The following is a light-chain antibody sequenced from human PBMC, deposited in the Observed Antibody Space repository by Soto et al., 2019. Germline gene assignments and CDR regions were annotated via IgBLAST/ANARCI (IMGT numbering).Light chain of an antibody. J-gene: IGLJ2*01. CDR2: EVS. CDR3: SSYTSSSTPVV. Sequence: QSALTQPASVSGSPRQSITLSCTGTSSDDGGYNYVSWYQQHPGKAPKLMIYEVSNRPSGVSNRFSGSKSGNTASLTISGLQAEDEADYYCSSYTSSSTPVVFGGGTKVTVL. CDR1: SSDDGGYNY. V-gene: IGLV2-14*01.